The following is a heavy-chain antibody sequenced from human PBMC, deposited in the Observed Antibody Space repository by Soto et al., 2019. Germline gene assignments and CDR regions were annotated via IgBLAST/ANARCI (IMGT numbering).Heavy chain of an antibody. CDR3: ATNGSGYYFDK. V-gene: IGHV3-11*01. J-gene: IGHJ4*02. CDR1: GFTFSDYY. Sequence: PGGSLRLSCAASGFTFSDYYMSWIRQAPGKGLEWVSYITSSGDTIYYSDSVKGRFTISRDNAKKSLYLQMNSLRADDTAVYYCATNGSGYYFDKWGQGTMVAVSS. CDR2: ITSSGDTI. D-gene: IGHD3-3*01.